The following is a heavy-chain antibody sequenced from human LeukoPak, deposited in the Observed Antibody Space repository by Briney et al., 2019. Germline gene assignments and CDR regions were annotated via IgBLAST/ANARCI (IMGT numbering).Heavy chain of an antibody. CDR3: ARAVGRWLQLPNFDY. CDR1: GGSISSSGYY. J-gene: IGHJ4*02. V-gene: IGHV4-39*07. Sequence: SETLSLTCTVSGGSISSSGYYWGWIRQPPGKGLEWIGSIYYSGSTYYNPSLKSRVTISVDTSKNQFSLKLSSVTAADTAVYYCARAVGRWLQLPNFDYWGQGTLVTVSS. D-gene: IGHD5-24*01. CDR2: IYYSGST.